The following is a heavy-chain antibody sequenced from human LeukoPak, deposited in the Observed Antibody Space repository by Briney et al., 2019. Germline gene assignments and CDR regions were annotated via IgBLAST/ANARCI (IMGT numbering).Heavy chain of an antibody. D-gene: IGHD2-8*01. CDR1: GFTFSSYW. J-gene: IGHJ3*02. CDR3: ARDLTPDCSNGVCFDTFDI. CDR2: IKRDGSVE. Sequence: GGSLRLSCIAPGFTFSSYWMTWVRQAPGKGLEWVANIKRDGSVEHYMDSVKGRFTISRDNAKNSLYLQVDNLRAEDTAVYYCARDLTPDCSNGVCFDTFDIWGQGTVVTVSS. V-gene: IGHV3-7*01.